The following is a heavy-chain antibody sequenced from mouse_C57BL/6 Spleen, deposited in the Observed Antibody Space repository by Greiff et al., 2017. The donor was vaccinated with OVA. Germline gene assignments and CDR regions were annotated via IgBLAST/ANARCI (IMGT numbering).Heavy chain of an antibody. Sequence: QVQLVESGPELVKPGASVKISCKASGYAFSSSWMNWVKQRPGKGLEWIGRIYPGDGDTNYNGKFKGKAKLTADKSSSTAYMQLRSLTSEDSAVYFCAKGPYRSGYYFDYWGQGTTLTVSS. J-gene: IGHJ2*01. CDR1: GYAFSSSW. CDR2: IYPGDGDT. CDR3: AKGPYRSGYYFDY. D-gene: IGHD3-2*02. V-gene: IGHV1-82*01.